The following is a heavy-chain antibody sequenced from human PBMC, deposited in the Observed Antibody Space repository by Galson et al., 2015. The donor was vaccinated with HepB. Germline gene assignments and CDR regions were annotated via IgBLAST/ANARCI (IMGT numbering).Heavy chain of an antibody. CDR2: INISTGKP. J-gene: IGHJ4*02. V-gene: IGHV7-4-1*02. D-gene: IGHD3-22*01. CDR3: ARDYYDASSDY. Sequence: SVKVSCKASGYIFTRFGINWVRQAPGQGLEWMGWINISTGKPTYAQGFTGRFVFSLDTSVSTAYLQINSLKAEDTAVYYCARDYYDASSDYWGQGTLVTVSS. CDR1: GYIFTRFG.